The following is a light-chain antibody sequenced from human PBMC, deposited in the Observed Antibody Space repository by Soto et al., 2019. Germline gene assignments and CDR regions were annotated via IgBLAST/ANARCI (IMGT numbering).Light chain of an antibody. CDR2: EVS. V-gene: IGLV2-8*01. J-gene: IGLJ3*02. Sequence: QSALTQPPSASGSPRQSVTISCTGTSSDVGGYNYVSWYQQYPGKAPKLMIYEVSKRPSGVPDRFSGSKSGKTASLTVSGLQPEDEADYYCTSYAGSNIWVFGGGTKLTVL. CDR3: TSYAGSNIWV. CDR1: SSDVGGYNY.